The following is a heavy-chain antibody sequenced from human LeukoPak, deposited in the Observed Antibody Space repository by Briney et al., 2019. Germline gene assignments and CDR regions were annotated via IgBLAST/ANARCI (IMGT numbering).Heavy chain of an antibody. J-gene: IGHJ6*03. CDR1: GGSISRYY. Sequence: SETLSPTCTVSGGSISRYYWSWIRQPPGEGLEWIGYIYYSGSTNYNPSLKSRVTISVDTSKNQFSLKLSSVPGADTAVYYCARRIVATSFYYYYYMDVWGKGTTVTVSS. V-gene: IGHV4-59*12. D-gene: IGHD5-12*01. CDR3: ARRIVATSFYYYYYMDV. CDR2: IYYSGST.